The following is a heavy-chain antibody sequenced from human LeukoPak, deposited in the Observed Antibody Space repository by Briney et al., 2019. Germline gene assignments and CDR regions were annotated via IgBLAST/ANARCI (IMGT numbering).Heavy chain of an antibody. Sequence: GGSLRLSCAASGFSFSHFWMSWVRQPPGKGLEWVANIKEDGTEKYYVDSVKGRFTISRDNAKKSLFLQMNSLRAEDTAVYYCARDAEVGTLFGVLSRYNWFDPWGQGALVTVSS. D-gene: IGHD3-3*01. CDR1: GFSFSHFW. V-gene: IGHV3-7*01. CDR3: ARDAEVGTLFGVLSRYNWFDP. J-gene: IGHJ5*02. CDR2: IKEDGTEK.